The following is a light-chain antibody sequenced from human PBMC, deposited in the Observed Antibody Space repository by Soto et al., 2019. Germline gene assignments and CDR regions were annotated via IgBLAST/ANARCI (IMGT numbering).Light chain of an antibody. CDR3: SSYTSSSTLV. CDR2: DVS. J-gene: IGLJ1*01. V-gene: IGLV2-14*01. CDR1: SSDVGGYNY. Sequence: QPVLTQPASWSVSPGQSITIPCTGTSSDVGGYNYVSWYQQHPGKAPKLMIYDVSNRPPGVSNRFSGSKSGNTASLTISGLQAEDEADYYCSSYTSSSTLVFGTGTKVTVL.